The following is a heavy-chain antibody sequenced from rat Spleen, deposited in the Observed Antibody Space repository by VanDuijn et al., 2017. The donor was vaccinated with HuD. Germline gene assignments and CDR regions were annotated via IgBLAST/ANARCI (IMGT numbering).Heavy chain of an antibody. V-gene: IGHV5-19*01. J-gene: IGHJ4*01. CDR2: ISPSGTIT. CDR1: GFIFGNYG. CDR3: ATDGYYDGTYYSVYVMDA. D-gene: IGHD1-12*02. Sequence: EVQLVESGGGLVQPGRSLKLSCAASGFIFGNYGMHWIRQAPTKGLEWVASISPSGTITNYRDSVKGRFTISRDHAKSTLHLQMDSLRSEDKATYYCATDGYYDGTYYSVYVMDAWGQGASVTVSS.